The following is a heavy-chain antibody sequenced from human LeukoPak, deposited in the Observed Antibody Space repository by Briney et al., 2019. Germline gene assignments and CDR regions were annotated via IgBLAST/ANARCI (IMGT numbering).Heavy chain of an antibody. D-gene: IGHD5-12*01. V-gene: IGHV3-66*01. CDR2: IYSGGST. CDR1: EFSVGSNY. CDR3: ARGHSGYHNT. J-gene: IGHJ4*02. Sequence: GGSLRLSCAASEFSVGSNYMTWVRQAPGKGLEWVSLIYSGGSTYYADSVKGRFTISRHNSKNTLYLQMNSLRAEDTAVYYCARGHSGYHNTGGQGTLVTVSS.